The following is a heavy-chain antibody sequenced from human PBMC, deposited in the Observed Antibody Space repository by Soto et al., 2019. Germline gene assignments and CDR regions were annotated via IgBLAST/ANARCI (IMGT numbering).Heavy chain of an antibody. CDR2: IYYSGST. J-gene: IGHJ4*02. Sequence: SETLSLTCTVSGGSISSYYWSWIRQPPGKGLEWIGYIYYSGSTNYNPSLKSRVTISVDTSKNQFSLKLSSVTAADTAVYYCARSACSSTSCYGDFDDWGQGTLVTVSS. CDR1: GGSISSYY. V-gene: IGHV4-59*08. D-gene: IGHD2-2*01. CDR3: ARSACSSTSCYGDFDD.